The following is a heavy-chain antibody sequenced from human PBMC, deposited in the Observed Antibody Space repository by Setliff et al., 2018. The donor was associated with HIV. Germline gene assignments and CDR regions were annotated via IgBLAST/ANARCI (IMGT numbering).Heavy chain of an antibody. D-gene: IGHD1-26*01. V-gene: IGHV4-59*08. Sequence: SETLSLTCTVSGDSMRNYHWSWIRQAPGKGLEWIGWIYHSGSTNYNPSLKNRVTISVDVSNNHFSLKLPSVTAADTAIYYCARHVQWELGGDSFDIWGQGTLVTGSS. CDR3: ARHVQWELGGDSFDI. CDR1: GDSMRNYH. CDR2: IYHSGST. J-gene: IGHJ3*02.